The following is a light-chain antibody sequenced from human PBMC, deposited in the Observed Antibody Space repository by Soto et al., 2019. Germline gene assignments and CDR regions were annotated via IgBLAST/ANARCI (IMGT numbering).Light chain of an antibody. CDR2: GVT. J-gene: IGLJ2*01. CDR3: SSYTTTTTLAV. CDR1: TSDIGLSNY. V-gene: IGLV2-14*01. Sequence: QSALTQPASVSGSPGQSITISCTGATSDIGLSNYVSWYQQHPGKAPKLMIYGVTNRPSGVSSRFSGSKSGNTASLTISGLQAEDEADYYCSSYTTTTTLAVFGGGTKLTVL.